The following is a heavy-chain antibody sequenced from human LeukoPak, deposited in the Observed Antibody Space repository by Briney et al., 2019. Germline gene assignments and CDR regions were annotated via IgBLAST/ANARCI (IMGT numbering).Heavy chain of an antibody. V-gene: IGHV4-39*07. CDR1: GGTISSSSYY. Sequence: PSETLSLTCTVSGGTISSSSYYWGWIRQPPGKGLEWIGSIYYSGSTNYNPSLKSRVTISVDTSKNQFSLKLSSVTAADTAVCYCARGSPLWFGELIDYWGQGTLVTVSS. D-gene: IGHD3-10*01. J-gene: IGHJ4*02. CDR2: IYYSGST. CDR3: ARGSPLWFGELIDY.